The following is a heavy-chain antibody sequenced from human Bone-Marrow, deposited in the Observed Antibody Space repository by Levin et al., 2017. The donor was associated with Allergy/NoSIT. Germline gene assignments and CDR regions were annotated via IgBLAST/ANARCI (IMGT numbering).Heavy chain of an antibody. CDR3: AQGNGAGSYIIV. D-gene: IGHD3-10*01. CDR2: ISWDSDAI. CDR1: GFAFDDYA. J-gene: IGHJ4*02. Sequence: GGSLRLSCAASGFAFDDYAMQWVRQGPGKGLEWVSGISWDSDAIGYADSVKGRFTISRDNAKKILYLEMRSLRPEDTAFYYCAQGNGAGSYIIVWGQGTLVTVSS. V-gene: IGHV3-9*01.